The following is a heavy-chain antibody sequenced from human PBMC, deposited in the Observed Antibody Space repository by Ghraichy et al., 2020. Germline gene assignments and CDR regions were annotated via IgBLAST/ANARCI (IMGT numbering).Heavy chain of an antibody. V-gene: IGHV3-33*01. Sequence: LSLTCAASGFTFSSYGMHWVRQAPGKGLEWVAVIWYDGSNKYYADSVKGRFTISRDNSKNTLYLQMNSLRAEDTAVYYCARDGVYCGGDCYSGGMDLWGQGTTVTVSS. CDR1: GFTFSSYG. D-gene: IGHD2-21*02. CDR3: ARDGVYCGGDCYSGGMDL. CDR2: IWYDGSNK. J-gene: IGHJ6*02.